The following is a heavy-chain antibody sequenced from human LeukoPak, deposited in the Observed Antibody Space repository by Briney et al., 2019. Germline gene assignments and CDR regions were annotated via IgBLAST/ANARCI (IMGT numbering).Heavy chain of an antibody. V-gene: IGHV4-39*01. J-gene: IGHJ4*02. CDR1: GGSISSSSYY. Sequence: SETLSLTCTVSGGSISSSSYYWGWIRQPPGKGLEWIGSIYYSGSTYYNPSLKSRVAISVDTSKNQFSLKLSSVTAADTAVYYCASPGYIDYWGQGTLVTVSS. CDR2: IYYSGST. CDR3: ASPGYIDY.